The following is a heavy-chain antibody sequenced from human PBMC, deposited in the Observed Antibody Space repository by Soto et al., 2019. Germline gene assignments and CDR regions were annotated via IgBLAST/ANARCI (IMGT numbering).Heavy chain of an antibody. Sequence: QVQLVQSGAEVKKPGSSVKVSCKASGGTFSSYAISWVRQAPGQGLEWMGGIIPIFGTANYAQKFQGRVTITADKSTSTAYMELSSLRSEDTAVYYCARAHLPYYDILTGYYYDGMDVWGQCNTVTVSS. D-gene: IGHD3-9*01. V-gene: IGHV1-69*06. J-gene: IGHJ6*02. CDR2: IIPIFGTA. CDR3: ARAHLPYYDILTGYYYDGMDV. CDR1: GGTFSSYA.